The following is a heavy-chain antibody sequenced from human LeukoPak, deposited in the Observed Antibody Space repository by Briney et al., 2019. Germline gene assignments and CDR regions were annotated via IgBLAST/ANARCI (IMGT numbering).Heavy chain of an antibody. CDR1: GGSISSYY. V-gene: IGHV4-59*08. D-gene: IGHD2-15*01. CDR3: VRHSRVVAFDY. Sequence: PSETLSLTCTVSGGSISSYYWSWIRQPPGKGLGWIGYIYYSGSTNYNPSLKSRVTISEDTSKNQVSLKLSSVTAADTAVYYCVRHSRVVAFDYWGQGNLVTVSS. CDR2: IYYSGST. J-gene: IGHJ4*02.